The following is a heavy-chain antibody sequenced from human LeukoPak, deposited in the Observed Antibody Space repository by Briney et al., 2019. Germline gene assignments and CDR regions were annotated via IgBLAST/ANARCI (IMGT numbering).Heavy chain of an antibody. Sequence: PGGSLRLSCAASGFTVINNYMTWVRQAPGKGLEWVSVIYSGGTTHYADSVKGRFTISRDNAKDSLYLQMNSLRGEDTAVYYCARGGSYGSFDYWGQGTLVTVSS. CDR3: ARGGSYGSFDY. D-gene: IGHD1-26*01. CDR2: IYSGGTT. J-gene: IGHJ4*02. V-gene: IGHV3-53*01. CDR1: GFTVINNY.